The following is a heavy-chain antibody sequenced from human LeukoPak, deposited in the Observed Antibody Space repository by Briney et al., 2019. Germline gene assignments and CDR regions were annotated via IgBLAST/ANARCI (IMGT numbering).Heavy chain of an antibody. CDR3: AKFRYYYDSSGSGIDY. CDR2: IWYDGSNK. J-gene: IGHJ4*02. CDR1: GFTFSSYG. V-gene: IGHV3-33*06. D-gene: IGHD3-22*01. Sequence: PGRSLRLSCAASGFTFSSYGMHWVRRAPGKGLEWVAVIWYDGSNKYYADSVKGRFTISRDNSKNTLYLQMNSLRAEDTAVYYCAKFRYYYDSSGSGIDYWGQGTLVTVSS.